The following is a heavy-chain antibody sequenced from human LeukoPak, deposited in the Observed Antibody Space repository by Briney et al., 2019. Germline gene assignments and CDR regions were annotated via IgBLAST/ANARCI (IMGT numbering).Heavy chain of an antibody. V-gene: IGHV1-18*01. CDR1: GYTFTSYG. CDR2: ISAYNGNT. D-gene: IGHD2-2*01. Sequence: ASVKVSCKASGYTFTSYGISWVRQAPGQGLEWMGWISAYNGNTNYAQKLQSRVTMTTDTSTSTADMELRSLRSDDTAVYYCARHRQYPPDGMDVWGQGTTVTVSS. J-gene: IGHJ6*02. CDR3: ARHRQYPPDGMDV.